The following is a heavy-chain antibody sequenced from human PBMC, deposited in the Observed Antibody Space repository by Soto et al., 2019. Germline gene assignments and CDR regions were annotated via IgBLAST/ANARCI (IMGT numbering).Heavy chain of an antibody. CDR3: ARSQTTVTSYDY. CDR2: IYHSGST. V-gene: IGHV4-30-2*01. J-gene: IGHJ4*02. CDR1: SAPVSSTTYT. Sequence: SETLSLTCTVSSAPVSSTTYTWGLIRQPPGKGLEWIGYIYHSGSTYYNPSLKSRVTISVDRSKNQFSLKLSSVTAADTAVYYCARSQTTVTSYDYWGQGTLVTVSS. D-gene: IGHD4-17*01.